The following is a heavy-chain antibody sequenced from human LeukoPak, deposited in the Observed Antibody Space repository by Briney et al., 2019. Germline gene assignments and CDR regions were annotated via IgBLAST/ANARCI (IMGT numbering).Heavy chain of an antibody. CDR3: ASGEGIAAAGTFDY. CDR2: INHSGST. CDR1: GGSFSGYY. V-gene: IGHV4-34*01. D-gene: IGHD6-13*01. J-gene: IGHJ4*02. Sequence: SETLSLTCAVYGGSFSGYYWSWIRQPPGKGLEWIGEINHSGSTNYNPSLKSRVTMSVDTSKNQFSLKLSSVTAADTAVYYCASGEGIAAAGTFDYWGQGTLVTVSS.